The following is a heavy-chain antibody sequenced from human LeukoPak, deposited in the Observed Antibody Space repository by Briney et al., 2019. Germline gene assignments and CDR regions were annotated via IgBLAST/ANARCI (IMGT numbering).Heavy chain of an antibody. CDR2: IYYSGST. CDR3: ARGNGGNSSPFDP. Sequence: SETLSLTCTVSGGSISSYYWSWIRQPPGKGLEWIGYIYYSGSTNYNPSLNSRVTISVDTSKNQFSLKLSSVTAAVTAVYYCARGNGGNSSPFDPWGQGTLVTVSS. CDR1: GGSISSYY. J-gene: IGHJ5*02. D-gene: IGHD4-23*01. V-gene: IGHV4-59*01.